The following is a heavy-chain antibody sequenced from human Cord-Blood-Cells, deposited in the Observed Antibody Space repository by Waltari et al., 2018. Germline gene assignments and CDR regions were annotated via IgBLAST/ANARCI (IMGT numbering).Heavy chain of an antibody. Sequence: QVQLVESGGGVVQPGRSLRLSCSASGFTFSSYGMHWVRQAPGKGLEWVAGISYDGSNKYYADSVKGRFTISRDNSKNTLYLQMNSLRAEDTAVYYCAKDTGMDDAFDIWGQGTMVTVSS. J-gene: IGHJ3*02. CDR2: ISYDGSNK. D-gene: IGHD2-8*01. V-gene: IGHV3-30*18. CDR1: GFTFSSYG. CDR3: AKDTGMDDAFDI.